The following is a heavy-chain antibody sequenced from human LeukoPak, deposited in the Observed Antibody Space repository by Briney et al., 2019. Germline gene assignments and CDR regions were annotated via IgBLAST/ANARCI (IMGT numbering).Heavy chain of an antibody. CDR1: GFTFSSYT. D-gene: IGHD6-13*01. Sequence: GGSLRLSCAASGFTFSSYTMNWVRQAPGKGLEWVSSISGSSRHKYYADSVKGRFTISRNNAKNSLYLQMNSLRAEDTAVYYCARTANFAAGYYIDYWGQGTLVTVSS. V-gene: IGHV3-21*01. CDR2: ISGSSRHK. CDR3: ARTANFAAGYYIDY. J-gene: IGHJ4*02.